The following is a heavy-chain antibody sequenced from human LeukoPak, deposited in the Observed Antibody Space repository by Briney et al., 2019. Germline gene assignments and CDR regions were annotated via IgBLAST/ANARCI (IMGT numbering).Heavy chain of an antibody. CDR2: ISGSGGST. J-gene: IGHJ4*02. V-gene: IGHV3-23*01. D-gene: IGHD5-12*01. CDR1: GFTFSSYA. Sequence: GGSLRLSCAASGFTFSSYAMSWVRQTPGKGLEWVSAISGSGGSTYYADSVKGRFTISRDNSKNTLYLQMNSLRAEDTAVYYCATSGYDEYYFDYWGQGTLVTVSS. CDR3: ATSGYDEYYFDY.